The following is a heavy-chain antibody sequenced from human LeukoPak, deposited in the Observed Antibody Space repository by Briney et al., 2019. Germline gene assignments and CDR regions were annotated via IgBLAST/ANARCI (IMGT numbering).Heavy chain of an antibody. Sequence: SETLSLTCTVSGGSISSSSYYCGWIRQPPGKGLEWIGRIYYSGSTYYNPSLKSRVTISVDTSKNQFSLKLSSVTAADTAVYYCARSQGIAAAVCDWGQGTLVTVSS. CDR3: ARSQGIAAAVCD. J-gene: IGHJ4*02. V-gene: IGHV4-39*07. CDR1: GGSISSSSYY. CDR2: IYYSGST. D-gene: IGHD6-13*01.